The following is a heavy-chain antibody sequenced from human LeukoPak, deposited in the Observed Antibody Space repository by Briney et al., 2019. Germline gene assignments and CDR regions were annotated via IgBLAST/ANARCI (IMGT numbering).Heavy chain of an antibody. CDR3: ARVPKTLTYYYGSGSYFYFDF. D-gene: IGHD3-10*01. V-gene: IGHV3-21*01. J-gene: IGHJ4*02. Sequence: GGCLRLSCAASGFTLSSYSMNWVRQAPGRGLEWVSSISSGSSYIHYGGSVKGRFIISRDKAKNSLYLQMNSLRAEDTAVYYCARVPKTLTYYYGSGSYFYFDFWGQGTLVTVSS. CDR2: ISSGSSYI. CDR1: GFTLSSYS.